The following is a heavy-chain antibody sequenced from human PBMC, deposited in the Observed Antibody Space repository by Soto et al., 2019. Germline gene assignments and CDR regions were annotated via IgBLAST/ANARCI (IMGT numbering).Heavy chain of an antibody. CDR1: GFTFSSYA. CDR2: ISGSGGST. D-gene: IGHD7-27*01. Sequence: EVQLLESGGGVVQPGGSLRLSCAASGFTFSSYAMSWVRQAPGKGLEWVSAISGSGGSTYYADSVKGRFTISRDNSKNTLYLQMNSLSAEDTAVYYCAKGLTGVSFGPPPWGQGTLVTVSS. J-gene: IGHJ5*02. V-gene: IGHV3-23*01. CDR3: AKGLTGVSFGPPP.